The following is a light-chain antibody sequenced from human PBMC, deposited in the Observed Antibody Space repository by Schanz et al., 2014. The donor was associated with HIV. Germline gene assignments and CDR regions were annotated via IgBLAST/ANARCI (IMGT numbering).Light chain of an antibody. V-gene: IGLV1-51*01. J-gene: IGLJ2*01. CDR1: DSNIGSNY. CDR3: ATWDSSLSGAV. Sequence: QSVLTQPPSVSAAPGQKVTISCSGSDSNIGSNYVAWYQQLPGTAPKLLIHDSRKRPSEIPDRFSGSKSGTSATLGITGLQTGDEADYYCATWDSSLSGAVFGGGTKLTVL. CDR2: DSR.